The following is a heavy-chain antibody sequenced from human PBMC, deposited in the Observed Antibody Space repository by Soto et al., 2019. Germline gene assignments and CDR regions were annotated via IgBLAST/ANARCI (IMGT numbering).Heavy chain of an antibody. CDR3: ARDSKDDSSGYYAGFDY. CDR1: GGSISSSSYY. Sequence: PSETLSLTCTVSGGSISSSSYYWGWIRQPPGKGLEWIGSIYYSGSTYYNPSLKSRVTISVDTSKNQFSLKLSSVTAADTAVYYCARDSKDDSSGYYAGFDYWGQGTLVTVSS. CDR2: IYYSGST. J-gene: IGHJ4*02. D-gene: IGHD3-22*01. V-gene: IGHV4-39*02.